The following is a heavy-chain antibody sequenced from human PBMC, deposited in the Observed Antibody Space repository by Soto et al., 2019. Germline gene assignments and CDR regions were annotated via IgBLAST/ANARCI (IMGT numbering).Heavy chain of an antibody. D-gene: IGHD1-7*01. CDR2: ISGSGGST. CDR1: GFTFSSYA. J-gene: IGHJ4*02. Sequence: GGSLRLSCAASGFTFSSYAMSWVRQAPGKGLEWVSAISGSGGSTYYADSVKGRFTISRDNSKNTLYLQMNSLRAEDTAVYYCAKDKSRGAKVTQTTFDYWGQGTLVTVSS. V-gene: IGHV3-23*01. CDR3: AKDKSRGAKVTQTTFDY.